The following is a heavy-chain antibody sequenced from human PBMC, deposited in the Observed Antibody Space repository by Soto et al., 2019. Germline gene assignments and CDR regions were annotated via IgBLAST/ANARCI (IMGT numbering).Heavy chain of an antibody. D-gene: IGHD3-3*01. CDR2: IYYSGST. J-gene: IGHJ5*02. CDR1: GGSISSYY. CDR3: ARARTIFGVASTNWFDP. Sequence: PSETLSLTCTVSGGSISSYYWSWIRQPPGKGLEWIGYIYYSGSTNYNPSLKSRVTISVDTSKNQFSLKLSSVTAADTAVYYCARARTIFGVASTNWFDPWGQGTLVTVSS. V-gene: IGHV4-59*01.